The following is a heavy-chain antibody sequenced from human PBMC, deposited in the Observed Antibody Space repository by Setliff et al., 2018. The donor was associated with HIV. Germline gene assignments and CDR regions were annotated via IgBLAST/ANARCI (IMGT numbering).Heavy chain of an antibody. J-gene: IGHJ4*02. CDR3: ARLQKLDDIYYLDD. D-gene: IGHD4-4*01. V-gene: IGHV4-31*03. CDR2: ISYRGTT. CDR1: GVSINSGDYF. Sequence: PSDTLSLTCTVSGVSINSGDYFWSWIRQHPGKGLEWIGYISYRGTTYYNPSFKSRVTMSMDTSKNQVSLKLTSVTAADTAVHFCARLQKLDDIYYLDDWGQGTLVTVSS.